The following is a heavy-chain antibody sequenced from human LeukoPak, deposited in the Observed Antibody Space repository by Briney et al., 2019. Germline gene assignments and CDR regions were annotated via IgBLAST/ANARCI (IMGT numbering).Heavy chain of an antibody. V-gene: IGHV4-38-2*01. CDR2: IYHSGST. CDR3: ARASYGGSPLDY. D-gene: IGHD5-12*01. J-gene: IGHJ4*02. CDR1: GYSISSGYY. Sequence: SETLSLTCAVSGYSISSGYYWGWIRQPPGKGLEWIGSIYHSGSTYYNPSLKSRVTISVDTSKNQFSLKLSSVTAADTAVYYCARASYGGSPLDYWGQGTLVTLSS.